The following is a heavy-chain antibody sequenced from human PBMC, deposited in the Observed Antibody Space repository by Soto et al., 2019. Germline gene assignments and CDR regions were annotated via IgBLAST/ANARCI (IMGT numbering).Heavy chain of an antibody. J-gene: IGHJ4*02. CDR2: ISPYNGDT. Sequence: QVHLVQSGAEVKKPGASVKVSCKTSGYTFISYGITWVRQAPGQGLEWMGWISPYNGDTNYAQKVQGRVTVTTDTSARTAYMELRGLRSDDTAVYYCATAGGKGYLDYWGQGTLVTVSS. CDR1: GYTFISYG. CDR3: ATAGGKGYLDY. V-gene: IGHV1-18*04. D-gene: IGHD2-15*01.